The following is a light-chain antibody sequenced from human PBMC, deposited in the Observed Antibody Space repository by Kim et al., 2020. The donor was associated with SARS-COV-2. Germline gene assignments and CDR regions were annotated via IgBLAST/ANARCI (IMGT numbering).Light chain of an antibody. CDR1: QSVSSY. J-gene: IGKJ1*01. V-gene: IGKV1-39*01. Sequence: ASVGDRVTITCRASQSVSSYLNWYQQKPGKAPILLIYAASSLQSGVPSRFSGSGSGTDFALTISSLQPEDFATYYCQQGYTTPGSFGQGTKVDIK. CDR3: QQGYTTPGS. CDR2: AAS.